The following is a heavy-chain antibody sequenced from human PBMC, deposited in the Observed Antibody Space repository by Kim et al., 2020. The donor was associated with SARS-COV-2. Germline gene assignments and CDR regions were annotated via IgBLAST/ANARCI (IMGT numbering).Heavy chain of an antibody. Sequence: AQSVKGRFTISRDNSRNTMYLQMNSLRAEDTATYYCAKDAYQILIGMDVWGQGTTVTVSS. CDR3: AKDAYQILIGMDV. J-gene: IGHJ6*01. D-gene: IGHD2-8*01. V-gene: IGHV3-23*01.